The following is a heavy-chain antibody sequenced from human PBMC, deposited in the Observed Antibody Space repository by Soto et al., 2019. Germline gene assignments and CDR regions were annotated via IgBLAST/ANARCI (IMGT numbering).Heavy chain of an antibody. V-gene: IGHV3-23*01. D-gene: IGHD6-13*01. J-gene: IGHJ6*02. CDR3: AKSNLGWEAAAGLWLANNYYYGMDV. Sequence: GGSLRLSCAASGFTFSSYAMSWVRQAPGKGLEWVSAISGSGGSTYYADSVKGRFTISRDNSKNTLILQMNSLRAEDTAVYYCAKSNLGWEAAAGLWLANNYYYGMDVWGQGTTVTVSS. CDR2: ISGSGGST. CDR1: GFTFSSYA.